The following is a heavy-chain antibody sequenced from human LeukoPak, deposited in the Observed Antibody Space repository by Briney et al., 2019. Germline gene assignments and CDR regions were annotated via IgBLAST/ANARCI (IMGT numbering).Heavy chain of an antibody. CDR3: ARGRVPPYCSSTSCYTTKRSPPDY. CDR2: INPNSGGT. J-gene: IGHJ4*02. V-gene: IGHV1-2*02. D-gene: IGHD2-2*02. CDR1: GYTFTGNY. Sequence: ASVKVSCKASGYTFTGNYMHWVRQAPGQGLEWMGWINPNSGGTNYAQKFQGRVTMTRDTSISTAYMELSRLRSDDTAVYYCARGRVPPYCSSTSCYTTKRSPPDYWGQGTLVTVSS.